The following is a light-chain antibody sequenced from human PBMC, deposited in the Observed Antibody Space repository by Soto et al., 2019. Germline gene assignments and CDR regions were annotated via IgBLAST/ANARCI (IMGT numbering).Light chain of an antibody. V-gene: IGKV1-5*01. J-gene: IGKJ1*01. CDR3: QQYIGLWT. Sequence: DIQLTQSPSTLSASVGDRVTITCRASQTISTFLAWYQQKPGKAHHLLIYGASSLQSGVPSRFSGSGYGTEFTLSISSLQPDDLGTYYCQQYIGLWTFGQGTKVDLK. CDR1: QTISTF. CDR2: GAS.